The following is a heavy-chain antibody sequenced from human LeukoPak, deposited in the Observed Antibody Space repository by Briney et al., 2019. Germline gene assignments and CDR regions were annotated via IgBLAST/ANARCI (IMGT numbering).Heavy chain of an antibody. CDR1: GFTVSSIH. Sequence: GGSLRLSCAASGFTVSSIHMVWVRQAPGKGLEWVSVTYTGGNSSYADSVKGRFIISRDISKNTLYLQMNSLRAEDSALYYCARGGRGSAAVVAPRSFDIWGQGTMVTVSS. J-gene: IGHJ3*02. CDR2: TYTGGNS. CDR3: ARGGRGSAAVVAPRSFDI. V-gene: IGHV3-53*01. D-gene: IGHD3-22*01.